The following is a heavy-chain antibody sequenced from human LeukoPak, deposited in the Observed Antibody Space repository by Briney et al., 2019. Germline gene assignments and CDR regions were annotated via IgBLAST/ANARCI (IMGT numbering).Heavy chain of an antibody. CDR1: GYSFTSYW. Sequence: GESLKISCKGSGYSFTSYWIGWVRQMPGKGLEWMGIIYPGDSDTRYSPSFQGQVTISADKSISTAYLQWSSLKASDTAMYYCARRELRYRSSTSCPRGGAFDIWGQGTMVTVSS. J-gene: IGHJ3*02. CDR3: ARRELRYRSSTSCPRGGAFDI. V-gene: IGHV5-51*01. D-gene: IGHD2-2*01. CDR2: IYPGDSDT.